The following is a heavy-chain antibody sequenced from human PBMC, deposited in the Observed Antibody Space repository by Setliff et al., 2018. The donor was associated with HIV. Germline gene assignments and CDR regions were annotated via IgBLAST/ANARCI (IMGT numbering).Heavy chain of an antibody. CDR1: GYTLTELS. D-gene: IGHD6-25*01. CDR3: VTQRGSGSDPFDI. CDR2: FDPQDDET. V-gene: IGHV1-24*01. Sequence: SVKVSCQVSGYTLTELSRHWVRQAPGKGLEWIGSFDPQDDETIYAQNFQGRVTMTEDTSTDTAYMELSSLRSEDTAVYYCVTQRGSGSDPFDIWGPGTMVTVSS. J-gene: IGHJ3*02.